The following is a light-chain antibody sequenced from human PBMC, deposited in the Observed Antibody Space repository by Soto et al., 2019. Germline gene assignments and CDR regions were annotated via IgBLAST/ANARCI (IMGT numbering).Light chain of an antibody. Sequence: QSVLTQPPSVSGAPGQGVTISCTGSSSNIGAGYDVHWYQQLPRTAPKLLIYGSVNRPSGVPDRFSASKSGTSASLAITGLRPEYEADYYCQSYDSRLNGYVFGTGTKVTVL. J-gene: IGLJ1*01. V-gene: IGLV1-40*01. CDR3: QSYDSRLNGYV. CDR2: GSV. CDR1: SSNIGAGYD.